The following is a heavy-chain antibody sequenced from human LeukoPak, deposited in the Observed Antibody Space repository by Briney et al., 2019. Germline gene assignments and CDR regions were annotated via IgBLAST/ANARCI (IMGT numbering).Heavy chain of an antibody. CDR2: ISSSSSTI. D-gene: IGHD6-13*01. J-gene: IGHJ6*03. CDR3: ARDQVSYSSSWDYYYYYYMDV. Sequence: GGSLRLSCAASGFTFSSYSMNWVRQAPGKGLEWVSYISSSSSTIYYADSVKGRFTISRDNAKNSLYLQMNSLRAEDTAVYYCARDQVSYSSSWDYYYYYYMDVWGKGTTVTVSS. V-gene: IGHV3-48*01. CDR1: GFTFSSYS.